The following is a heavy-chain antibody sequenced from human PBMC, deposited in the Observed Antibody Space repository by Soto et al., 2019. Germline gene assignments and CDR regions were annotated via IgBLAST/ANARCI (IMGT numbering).Heavy chain of an antibody. J-gene: IGHJ4*02. CDR2: ISGSGGST. CDR3: AKALSGRYYDSSGYNDY. D-gene: IGHD3-22*01. CDR1: GFTFSSYA. V-gene: IGHV3-23*01. Sequence: EVQLLESGGGLVQPGGSLRLSCAASGFTFSSYAMSWVRQAPGKGLEWVSAISGSGGSTYYADSVKGRFTISRDNSKNTLYLQMNSLRAEDTAVYYCAKALSGRYYDSSGYNDYWGQGTLVTVSS.